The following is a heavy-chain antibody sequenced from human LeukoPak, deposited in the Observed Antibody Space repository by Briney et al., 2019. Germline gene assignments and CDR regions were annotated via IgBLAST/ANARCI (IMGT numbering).Heavy chain of an antibody. CDR1: GYTFTKYG. J-gene: IGHJ4*02. V-gene: IGHV1-18*01. Sequence: ASVKVSCKTSGYTFTKYGISWVRQAPGQGPEWMGWISAYDGNTNYAQKLQDRLTLTTDTSTDTAHMELRSLRSDDTAVYYCVRARGDRSGYYQYWGQGTLVTVSS. CDR2: ISAYDGNT. CDR3: VRARGDRSGYYQY. D-gene: IGHD3-22*01.